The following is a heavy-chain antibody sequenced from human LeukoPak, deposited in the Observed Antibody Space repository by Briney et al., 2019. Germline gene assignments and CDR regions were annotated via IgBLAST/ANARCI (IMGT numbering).Heavy chain of an antibody. D-gene: IGHD3-3*01. J-gene: IGHJ6*03. CDR1: GYTFTSYD. V-gene: IGHV1-8*01. CDR2: MNPNSGNT. Sequence: ASVKVSCKASGYTFTSYDINWVRQATGQGLEWMGWMNPNSGNTGYAQKFQGRVTMTRNTSISTAYMELSSLRSEDTAVYYCARAQDGFGVVKDYYYYMDVWGKGTTVTVSS. CDR3: ARAQDGFGVVKDYYYYMDV.